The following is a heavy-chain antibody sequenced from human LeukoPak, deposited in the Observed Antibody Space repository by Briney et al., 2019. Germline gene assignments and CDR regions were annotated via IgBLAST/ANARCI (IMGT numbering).Heavy chain of an antibody. J-gene: IGHJ5*02. Sequence: SVKVSCRASGGTFSSYAISWVRQTPGQGLEWMGGIIPIFGTANYAQKFQGRVTITADESTSAAYMELSSLRSGDTAVYYCASRSFGVAPGFDPWGQGTLVTVSS. CDR3: ASRSFGVAPGFDP. V-gene: IGHV1-69*13. CDR1: GGTFSSYA. CDR2: IIPIFGTA. D-gene: IGHD3-3*01.